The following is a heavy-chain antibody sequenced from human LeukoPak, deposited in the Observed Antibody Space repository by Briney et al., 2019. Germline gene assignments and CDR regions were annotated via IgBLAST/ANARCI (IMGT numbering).Heavy chain of an antibody. CDR1: GFTSTNYA. Sequence: GGSLRLSCAASGFTSTNYAMNWVRQAPWKGLEWVSVLIGSSGSTDYADSVKGRFTISRDNSKNTVFLQMNSLRAEDTAIYYCAKGAYDYIEIGYFDSWGQGTLVTVSS. D-gene: IGHD5-12*01. CDR2: LIGSSGST. V-gene: IGHV3-23*01. CDR3: AKGAYDYIEIGYFDS. J-gene: IGHJ4*02.